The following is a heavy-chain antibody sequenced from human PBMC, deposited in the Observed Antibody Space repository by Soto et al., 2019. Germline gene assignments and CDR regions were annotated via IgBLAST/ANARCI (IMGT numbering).Heavy chain of an antibody. J-gene: IGHJ4*02. CDR3: ATSYGSGSAHFDS. Sequence: QVQLVQSGAEATKPGSSVTVSCTASGDTFSRFTLSWVRQAPGQGLEWMGRIIPMLGMSNSALKFQGRVTITADKSTNKVYMHLNSLRSDDTAVYYCATSYGSGSAHFDSWGQGTLVTVSS. D-gene: IGHD3-10*01. CDR1: GDTFSRFT. V-gene: IGHV1-69*02. CDR2: IIPMLGMS.